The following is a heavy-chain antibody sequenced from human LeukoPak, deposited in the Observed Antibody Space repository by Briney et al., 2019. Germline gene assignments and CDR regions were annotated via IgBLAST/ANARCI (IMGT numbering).Heavy chain of an antibody. CDR1: GGSISSYY. CDR2: IYYSGST. Sequence: SEILSLTCTVSGGSISSYYWSWIRQPPGKGLEWIGYIYYSGSTNYNPSLKSRVTISVDTSKNQFSLKLSSVTAADTAVYYCARGMTYYDILTAYYRGYAFDIWGQGTMVTVSS. CDR3: ARGMTYYDILTAYYRGYAFDI. J-gene: IGHJ3*02. V-gene: IGHV4-59*08. D-gene: IGHD3-9*01.